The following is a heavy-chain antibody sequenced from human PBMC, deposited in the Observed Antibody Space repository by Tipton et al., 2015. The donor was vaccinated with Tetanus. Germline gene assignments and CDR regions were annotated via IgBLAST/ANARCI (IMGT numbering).Heavy chain of an antibody. D-gene: IGHD3-10*01. CDR2: VYYTGST. CDR3: ARSKLLWFGESLSGFDS. V-gene: IGHV4-59*01. J-gene: IGHJ4*02. CDR1: DGSFNAYY. Sequence: TLSLTCGVSDGSFNAYYWSWIRQPPGKGLEWIGYVYYTGSTDYNPSLKSRVTISVDTSKSQFSLRLTSVTAADTAVYYCARSKLLWFGESLSGFDSWGQGTLVTVSA.